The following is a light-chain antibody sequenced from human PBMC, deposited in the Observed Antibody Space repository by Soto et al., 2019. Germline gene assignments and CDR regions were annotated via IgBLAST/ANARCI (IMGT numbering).Light chain of an antibody. V-gene: IGKV3-20*01. CDR2: GAS. J-gene: IGKJ2*01. CDR1: QSVSSSY. CDR3: QQYGSSRYT. Sequence: EIVLTQSPGTLSLSPGERATLSCRASQSVSSSYLAWYQQKPGQAPRLLIYGASSRATGIPDRFSGSGSGTDFTLTISRLEPEDFAVYYCQQYGSSRYTFGQDTKLQIK.